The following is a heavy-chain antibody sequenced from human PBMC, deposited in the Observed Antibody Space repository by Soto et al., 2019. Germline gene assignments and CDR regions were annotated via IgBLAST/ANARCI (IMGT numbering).Heavy chain of an antibody. CDR1: GYTFTSYD. J-gene: IGHJ6*03. Sequence: ASVKVSCKASGYTFTSYDINWVRQATGQGLEWMGWMNPNSGNTGYAQKFKGRVTMTRNTSISTANIEISSLKTEDTAVYYCARIPENFYYYMDVWGKGTTVTVSS. V-gene: IGHV1-8*01. CDR3: ARIPENFYYYMDV. CDR2: MNPNSGNT.